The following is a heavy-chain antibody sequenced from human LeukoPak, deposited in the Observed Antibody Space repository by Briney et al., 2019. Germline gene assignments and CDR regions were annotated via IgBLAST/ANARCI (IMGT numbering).Heavy chain of an antibody. CDR2: VSGTSEYI. Sequence: TGGSLRLSCAASGFSFSTYSMIWVRQAPGKGLEWVSSVSGTSEYIYYADSVRGRFTISRDNAKNTVYLQMNSLRAEDTAVYHCASLSLGHYWGQGTLVTVSS. CDR3: ASLSLGHY. J-gene: IGHJ4*02. V-gene: IGHV3-21*04. CDR1: GFSFSTYS. D-gene: IGHD6-6*01.